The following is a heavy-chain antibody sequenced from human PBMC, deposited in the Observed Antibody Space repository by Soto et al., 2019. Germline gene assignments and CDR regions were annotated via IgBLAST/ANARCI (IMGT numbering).Heavy chain of an antibody. V-gene: IGHV3-23*01. CDR3: AKNQERELPRVIDF. D-gene: IGHD1-7*01. CDR2: MSGSSSTT. J-gene: IGHJ4*02. CDR1: GLTFSNYA. Sequence: GGSLRLSCATSGLTFSNYAMSWVRQAPGGGLEWVSSMSGSSSTTYYADSVRGRFTISRDRSKSTLYLQMSSLRAEDTALYYCAKNQERELPRVIDFWGQGTLVTVSS.